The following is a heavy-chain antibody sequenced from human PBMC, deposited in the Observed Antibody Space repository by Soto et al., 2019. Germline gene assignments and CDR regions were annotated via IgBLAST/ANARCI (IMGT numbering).Heavy chain of an antibody. Sequence: PSETLSLTCTVSGGSISSYYWSWIRQPPGKGLEWIGSVYYSGTTYYNPSLKSRVTISEDTSKNQFSLKLSSVTAADTAVFYCARLIHCKTTSCYFDYWGQGTLVTVSS. J-gene: IGHJ4*02. CDR1: GGSISSYY. CDR2: VYYSGTT. D-gene: IGHD2-2*01. V-gene: IGHV4-39*01. CDR3: ARLIHCKTTSCYFDY.